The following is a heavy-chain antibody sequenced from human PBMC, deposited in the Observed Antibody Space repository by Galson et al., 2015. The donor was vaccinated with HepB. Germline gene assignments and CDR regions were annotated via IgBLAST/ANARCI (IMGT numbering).Heavy chain of an antibody. CDR3: ARDLSRRYGDYLIGAFDI. D-gene: IGHD4-17*01. CDR2: IKQDGSEK. Sequence: SLRLSCAASGFTFSSYWMSWVRQAPGKGLEWVANIKQDGSEKYYVDSVKGRFTISRDNAKNSLYLQMNSLRAEDTAVYYCARDLSRRYGDYLIGAFDIWGQGTMVTVSS. CDR1: GFTFSSYW. V-gene: IGHV3-7*03. J-gene: IGHJ3*02.